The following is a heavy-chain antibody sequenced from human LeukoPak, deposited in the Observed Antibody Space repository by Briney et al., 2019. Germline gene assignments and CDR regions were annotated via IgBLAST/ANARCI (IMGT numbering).Heavy chain of an antibody. V-gene: IGHV4-39*07. CDR2: VYYSGST. CDR1: SGSISGSNYY. CDR3: ARVKDRWFRSHPYNWFDP. Sequence: SETLSLTCTVSSGSISGSNYYWGWIRQPPGKGLEWIGTVYYSGSTYYNPSLKSRVTMSVDTSKNQFSLKLSSVTAADTAVYYCARVKDRWFRSHPYNWFDPWGQGTLVTVSS. J-gene: IGHJ5*02. D-gene: IGHD2-15*01.